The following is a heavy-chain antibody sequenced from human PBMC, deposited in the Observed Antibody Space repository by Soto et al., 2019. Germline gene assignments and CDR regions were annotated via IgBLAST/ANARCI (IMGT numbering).Heavy chain of an antibody. CDR2: ISGSGGST. V-gene: IGHV3-23*01. Sequence: GGSLRFSCAASGFTFSSYAMSWVRQAPGKGLEWVSAISGSGGSTYYADSVKGRFTISRDNSKNTLYLQMNSLRAEDTAVYYCAKGPYDSSGYYFDYWGQGTLVTVS. D-gene: IGHD3-22*01. J-gene: IGHJ4*02. CDR1: GFTFSSYA. CDR3: AKGPYDSSGYYFDY.